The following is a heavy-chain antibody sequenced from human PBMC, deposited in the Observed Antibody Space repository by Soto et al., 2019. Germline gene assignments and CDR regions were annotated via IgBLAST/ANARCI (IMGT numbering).Heavy chain of an antibody. CDR1: DGSISNNNFY. D-gene: IGHD3-22*01. CDR2: FSYGEHT. CDR3: ARGPVVAACNI. J-gene: IGHJ3*02. V-gene: IGHV4-39*01. Sequence: QLQLQESGPRLVKPSETLSLTCPVCDGSISNNNFYWGWLRQSPGQGLEWIGSFSYGEHTYYNPSLHSRVTCSVNASQVQFSLRVTSVTAADTAFYFWARGPVVAACNIWVQGTMVTVS.